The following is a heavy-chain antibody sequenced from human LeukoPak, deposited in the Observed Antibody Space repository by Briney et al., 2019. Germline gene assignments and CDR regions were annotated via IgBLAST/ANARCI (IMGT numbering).Heavy chain of an antibody. D-gene: IGHD3-10*01. J-gene: IGHJ5*02. CDR2: MNPNSGNT. V-gene: IGHV1-8*01. Sequence: ASVKVSCKASGYTFTSYDINWVRQATGQGLEWMGWMNPNSGNTGYAQKFQGRVTMTRNTSISTAYMELSSLRSEDTAVYYCARGAGLLWFGELRGRFDPWGQGTLVTVSS. CDR1: GYTFTSYD. CDR3: ARGAGLLWFGELRGRFDP.